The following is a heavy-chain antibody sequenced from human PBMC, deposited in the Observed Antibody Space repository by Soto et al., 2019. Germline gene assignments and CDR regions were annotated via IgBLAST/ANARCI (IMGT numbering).Heavy chain of an antibody. CDR3: ARGLKGYYGVDV. J-gene: IGHJ6*02. D-gene: IGHD3-16*01. CDR1: GFTFSSYW. Sequence: EVQLVESGGGLVQPGGSLRLSCAASGFTFSSYWMHWVRQAPGKGLVWVSRINSDGSSTSYADSVKGRFTISRDNAKNTLYLQMNSLRAEDMAVYYCARGLKGYYGVDVWGQGTTVTVSS. V-gene: IGHV3-74*01. CDR2: INSDGSST.